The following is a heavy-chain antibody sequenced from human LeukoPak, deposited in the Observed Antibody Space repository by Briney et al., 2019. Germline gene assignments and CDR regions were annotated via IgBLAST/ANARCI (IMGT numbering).Heavy chain of an antibody. Sequence: ASVKVSCKASGYTFTSYGISWVRQAPGQGLEWMGWISAYNGNTNYAQKLQGRVTMTTDTSTSTAYMELRSLRSEGTAVYYCARGLRYGGNSGSDYWGQGTLVTVSS. V-gene: IGHV1-18*01. J-gene: IGHJ4*02. CDR2: ISAYNGNT. D-gene: IGHD4-23*01. CDR3: ARGLRYGGNSGSDY. CDR1: GYTFTSYG.